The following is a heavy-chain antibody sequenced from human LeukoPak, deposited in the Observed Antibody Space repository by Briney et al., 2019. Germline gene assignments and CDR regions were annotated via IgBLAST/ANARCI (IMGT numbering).Heavy chain of an antibody. CDR3: ASKVVDNCDY. D-gene: IGHD3-22*01. CDR1: GFTFSTYA. CDR2: IRSDGSNK. J-gene: IGHJ4*02. Sequence: GGSLRLSCATSGFTFSTYAMHWVRQAQGKGLEWVAFIRSDGSNKYYEDSVKGRFTISRDNSKNTLYLQMNSLRAEDTAIYYCASKVVDNCDYWGQGTLVTVSS. V-gene: IGHV3-30*02.